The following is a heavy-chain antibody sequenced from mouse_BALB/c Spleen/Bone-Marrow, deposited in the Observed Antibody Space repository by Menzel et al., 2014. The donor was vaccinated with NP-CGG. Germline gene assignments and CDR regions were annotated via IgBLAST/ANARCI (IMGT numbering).Heavy chain of an antibody. D-gene: IGHD1-1*01. J-gene: IGHJ2*01. CDR1: GYAFSSSW. Sequence: VQVVESGPELVKPGASVKISCKASGYAFSSSWMNWVKQRPGQGLEWIGRIYPGDGDTNYNGKFKGKATLTADKSSSXAYXQLSSLTSVDSAVYFCARNSYYGXSYXYFDYWGQGTPLTVSS. CDR2: IYPGDGDT. V-gene: IGHV1-82*01. CDR3: ARNSYYGXSYXYFDY.